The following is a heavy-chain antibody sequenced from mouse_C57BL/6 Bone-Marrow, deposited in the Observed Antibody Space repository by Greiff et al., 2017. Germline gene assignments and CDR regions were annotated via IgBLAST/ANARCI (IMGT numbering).Heavy chain of an antibody. Sequence: QVQLKESGAELVRPGASVKLSCKASGYTFTDYYINWVKQRPGQGLEWIARIYPGSGNTYYNEKFKGKATLTAEKSSSTAYMQLSSLTSEDSAVYFCARRWYDGYYYAMDYWGQGTSVTVSS. CDR3: ARRWYDGYYYAMDY. J-gene: IGHJ4*01. CDR1: GYTFTDYY. V-gene: IGHV1-76*01. D-gene: IGHD2-3*01. CDR2: IYPGSGNT.